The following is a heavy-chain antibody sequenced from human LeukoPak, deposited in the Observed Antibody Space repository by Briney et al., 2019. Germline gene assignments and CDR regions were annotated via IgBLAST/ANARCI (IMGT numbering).Heavy chain of an antibody. Sequence: ALVKVSCKTSGYSFIDYYIHWVRQAPGQGLEWMGWINPNSGGTNYAQKFQGRVTMTTDTSISTAYMELSSLRYDDTAVYYCATNILVRDIINWFDPWGQGTLVTVSS. V-gene: IGHV1-2*02. CDR2: INPNSGGT. CDR3: ATNILVRDIINWFDP. CDR1: GYSFIDYY. J-gene: IGHJ5*02. D-gene: IGHD3-10*01.